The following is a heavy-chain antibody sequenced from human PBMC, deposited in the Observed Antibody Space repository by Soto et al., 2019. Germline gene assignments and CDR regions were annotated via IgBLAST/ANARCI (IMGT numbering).Heavy chain of an antibody. CDR3: ARDLSYYCDSSGYADAFDI. Sequence: QVQLVQSGAEVKKPGSSVKVSCKASGGTFSSYAISWVRQAPGQGLEWMGGIIPIFGTANYAQKFQGRVTITADEXXSXAXKELSSLRSEDTAVYYCARDLSYYCDSSGYADAFDIWGQGTMVTVSS. CDR2: IIPIFGTA. D-gene: IGHD3-22*01. V-gene: IGHV1-69*12. CDR1: GGTFSSYA. J-gene: IGHJ3*02.